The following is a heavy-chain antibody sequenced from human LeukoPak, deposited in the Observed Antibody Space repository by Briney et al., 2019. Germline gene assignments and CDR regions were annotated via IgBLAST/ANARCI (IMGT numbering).Heavy chain of an antibody. CDR3: LRMGSIVYTLI. D-gene: IGHD2-21*01. J-gene: IGHJ4*02. V-gene: IGHV3-7*01. Sequence: GGSLRLSCAASGFTFSSYSMSWVRQAPGKGLEWVANIKQDGSEKYYVDSVKGRFTVSRDNAKNTLYLQMNSLRAEDTAVYYCLRMGSIVYTLIWGQGTLVTVSS. CDR1: GFTFSSYS. CDR2: IKQDGSEK.